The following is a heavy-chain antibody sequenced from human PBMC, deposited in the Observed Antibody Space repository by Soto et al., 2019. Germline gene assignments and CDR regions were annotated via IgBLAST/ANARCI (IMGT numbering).Heavy chain of an antibody. CDR3: ARERTYQLSGDDALDI. V-gene: IGHV4-4*07. Sequence: QVQLQESGPGLVRPSETLSLTCTVSGGSISNYNWNWIRQSAGKGLEWIGRIYSSGRTNYNPSLQIRVTMSVDTSKNQSSLRLSSVTAADTAMYYRARERTYQLSGDDALDIWGLGTMVTFSS. CDR2: IYSSGRT. J-gene: IGHJ3*02. D-gene: IGHD2-2*01. CDR1: GGSISNYN.